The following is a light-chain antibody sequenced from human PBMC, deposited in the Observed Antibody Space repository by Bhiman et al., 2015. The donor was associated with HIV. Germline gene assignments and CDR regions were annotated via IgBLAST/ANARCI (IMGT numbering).Light chain of an antibody. CDR2: DVS. Sequence: QSALTQPASVSGSPGQSITISCTGTSRDVGGYNFVSWYQQHPGKAPKLMIYDVSKRPSGVSDRFSGSKSGNTASLTISGLQAEDEADYYCSSYTSSATYVFGTGTMVTVL. CDR1: SRDVGGYNF. V-gene: IGLV2-14*01. J-gene: IGLJ1*01. CDR3: SSYTSSATYV.